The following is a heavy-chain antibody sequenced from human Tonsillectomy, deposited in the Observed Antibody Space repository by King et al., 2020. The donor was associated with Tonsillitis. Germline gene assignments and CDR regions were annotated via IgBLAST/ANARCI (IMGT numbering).Heavy chain of an antibody. D-gene: IGHD2-15*01. CDR2: IYPGDSDT. CDR3: ARRGLCSGGSCFDY. J-gene: IGHJ4*02. CDR1: GYRFSTHW. V-gene: IGHV5-51*01. Sequence: VQLVQSGAEGKKPGESLKISCKAYGYRFSTHWIGWVRQMPGKGLECMGIIYPGDSDTTYSPSFQGQVTFSVDKSISTAYLQWSSLKASDTATYYCARRGLCSGGSCFDYWGQGTLVTVSS.